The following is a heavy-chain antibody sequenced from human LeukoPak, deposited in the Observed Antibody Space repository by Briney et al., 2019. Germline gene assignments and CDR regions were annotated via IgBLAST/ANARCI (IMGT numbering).Heavy chain of an antibody. CDR3: ARDADGSGSYYLYYYYGMDV. J-gene: IGHJ6*02. D-gene: IGHD3-10*01. CDR1: GFTFSSYS. Sequence: GSLRLSCAASGFTFSSYSMNWVRQAPGKGLEWVSSISSSSSYIYYADSVKGRFTISRDNAKNSLYLQMNSLRAEDTAVYYCARDADGSGSYYLYYYYGMDVWGQGTTVTVSS. CDR2: ISSSSSYI. V-gene: IGHV3-21*01.